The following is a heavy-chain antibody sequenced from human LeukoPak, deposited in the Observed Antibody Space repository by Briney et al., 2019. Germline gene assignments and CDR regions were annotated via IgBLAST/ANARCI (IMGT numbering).Heavy chain of an antibody. J-gene: IGHJ4*02. CDR2: IYYSGST. CDR3: ARDYVWGSYRPFDY. Sequence: PSETLSLTCTVSGGSISSSSYYWGWIRQPPGKGLEWIGSIYYSGSTYYNPSLKSRVTISVDTSKNQFSLRLSSVTAADTAVYYCARDYVWGSYRPFDYWGQGTLVTVSS. D-gene: IGHD3-16*02. CDR1: GGSISSSSYY. V-gene: IGHV4-39*02.